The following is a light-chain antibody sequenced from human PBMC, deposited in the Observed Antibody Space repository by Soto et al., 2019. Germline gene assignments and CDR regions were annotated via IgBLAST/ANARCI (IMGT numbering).Light chain of an antibody. CDR1: QGIYIY. J-gene: IGKJ4*01. CDR2: DAS. Sequence: DIQMTQSPSSLSASVGQRVTITRRASQGIYIYLAWYQQKPGKVPKLLIYDASNLETGVPSRFSGSGSGTDFTLTISSLQPEDVATYYCQKYNSVPFTFGGGTTLEIK. CDR3: QKYNSVPFT. V-gene: IGKV1-27*01.